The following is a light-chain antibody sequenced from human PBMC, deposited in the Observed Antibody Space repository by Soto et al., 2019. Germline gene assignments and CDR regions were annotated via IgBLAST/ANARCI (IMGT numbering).Light chain of an antibody. V-gene: IGKV1-5*03. J-gene: IGKJ4*01. CDR1: QSISSW. CDR2: KAS. CDR3: QQGLT. Sequence: DIQMTQSPSTLSASVGDRVTITCRASQSISSWLAWYQQKPGKAPKLLIYKASSLESGVPSRFSGSGSGTEFTLTISSLQPDDFATYYCQQGLTFGGGTKVEIE.